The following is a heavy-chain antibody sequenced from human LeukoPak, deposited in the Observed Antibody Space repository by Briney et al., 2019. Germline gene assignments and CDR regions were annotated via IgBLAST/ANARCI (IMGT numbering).Heavy chain of an antibody. CDR3: ASVAKVYWAQGYYFDY. CDR1: GGSFSGYY. Sequence: PSETLSLPCAVYGGSFSGYYWSWIRQPPGKGLEWIGEINHSGSTNYNPSLKSRVTISVDTSKNQFSLKLSSVTAADTAVYYCASVAKVYWAQGYYFDYWGQGTLVTVSS. D-gene: IGHD2-8*02. V-gene: IGHV4-34*01. J-gene: IGHJ4*02. CDR2: INHSGST.